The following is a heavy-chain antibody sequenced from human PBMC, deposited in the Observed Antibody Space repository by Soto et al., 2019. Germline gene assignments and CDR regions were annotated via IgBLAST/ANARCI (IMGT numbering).Heavy chain of an antibody. CDR2: IYYSGST. J-gene: IGHJ4*02. CDR3: ATQNYGDYFDY. CDR1: GDSINSYY. V-gene: IGHV4-59*08. Sequence: QVQLQESGPGLVKPSETLSLTCTVSGDSINSYYYSWIRQPPGRGLEWIGYIYYSGSTSYNPSLKSRVTFSVDTSKNQFSLKLNSVTAADTAVYYCATQNYGDYFDYWGQGTLVTVSS. D-gene: IGHD4-17*01.